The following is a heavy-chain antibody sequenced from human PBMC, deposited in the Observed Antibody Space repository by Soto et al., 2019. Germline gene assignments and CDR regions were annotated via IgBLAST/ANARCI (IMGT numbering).Heavy chain of an antibody. Sequence: EVQLLESGGGLVQPGGSLRLSCAASGFTFSSYAMSWVRQAPGKGLEWVSAISGSGGSTYYADSVKGRFTISRDNSKNTLYLQMNSLRAEDTAVYYCAKDVIVVVPAAIRFDYWGQGTLVTVSS. CDR1: GFTFSSYA. CDR3: AKDVIVVVPAAIRFDY. CDR2: ISGSGGST. V-gene: IGHV3-23*01. J-gene: IGHJ4*02. D-gene: IGHD2-2*02.